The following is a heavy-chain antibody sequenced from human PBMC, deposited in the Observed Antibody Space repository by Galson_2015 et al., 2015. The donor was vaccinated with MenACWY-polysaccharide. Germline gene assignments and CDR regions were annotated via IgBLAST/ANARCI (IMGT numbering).Heavy chain of an antibody. CDR1: GLTFNIHT. Sequence: SLRLSCAAAGLTFNIHTMHWVRQAPGKGLEWVALISSGGDDKYYEDYVKGRFTISRDNHKNMVFLEMNSLSAEDTAVYYFVSDGGGGNGLYWFDLWGQWTRVTVSS. CDR3: VSDGGGGNGLYWFDL. J-gene: IGHJ5*02. V-gene: IGHV3-30-3*01. CDR2: ISSGGDDK. D-gene: IGHD6-19*01.